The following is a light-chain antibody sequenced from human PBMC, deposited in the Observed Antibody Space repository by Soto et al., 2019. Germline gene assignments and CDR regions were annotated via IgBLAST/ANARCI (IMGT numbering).Light chain of an antibody. CDR1: QSIDTF. V-gene: IGKV1-39*01. CDR3: QQSYSTPRT. CDR2: AES. J-gene: IGKJ1*01. Sequence: DIQMTQSPSSLSASVGDRVTLTCRASQSIDTFLNWYQQKPGKAPKLLIYAESSLQSGVPSRFSGSGSGTDFTLTISSLQPEDFATYYCQQSYSTPRTFGQGTKVEIK.